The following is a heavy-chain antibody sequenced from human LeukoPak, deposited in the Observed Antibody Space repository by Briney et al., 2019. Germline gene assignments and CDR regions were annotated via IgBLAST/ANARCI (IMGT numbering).Heavy chain of an antibody. D-gene: IGHD6-6*01. CDR3: ARDWGVSARPGYMDV. CDR1: GDSISSNSYY. J-gene: IGHJ6*03. V-gene: IGHV4-39*06. CDR2: IYYSGST. Sequence: SETLSLTCTVSGDSISSNSYYWGWIRQPPGRGLEWVGSIYYSGSTYYNPSLRSRVTISVDTSKNQFALKLRSVTAADTAVYYCARDWGVSARPGYMDVWGKGTTVTVSS.